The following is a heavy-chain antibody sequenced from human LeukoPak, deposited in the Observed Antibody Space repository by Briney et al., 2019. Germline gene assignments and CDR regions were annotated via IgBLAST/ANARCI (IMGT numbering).Heavy chain of an antibody. CDR3: ATHPGGLQSGFDN. CDR2: IHPSDSDT. D-gene: IGHD5-24*01. Sequence: PGESLKISCKGSGYSFTSYWIGWVRQMPGKGLEYIGIIHPSDSDTRYSPSFQGQVTISVDKSSSTAYIQWSRLKASDTAMYYCATHPGGLQSGFDNWGQGTLVTVSS. CDR1: GYSFTSYW. V-gene: IGHV5-51*01. J-gene: IGHJ4*02.